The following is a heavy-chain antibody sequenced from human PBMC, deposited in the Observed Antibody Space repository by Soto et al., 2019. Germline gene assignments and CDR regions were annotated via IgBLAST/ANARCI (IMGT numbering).Heavy chain of an antibody. CDR3: AKDIVITFGGVISLDAFDI. V-gene: IGHV3-30*18. CDR2: ISYDGSNK. J-gene: IGHJ3*02. Sequence: GGSLRLSCAASGFTFSSYGMHWVRQAPGKWLEWVAVISYDGSNKYYADSVKGRFTISRDNSKNTLYLQMNSLRAEDTAVYYCAKDIVITFGGVISLDAFDIWGQGXMVTV. CDR1: GFTFSSYG. D-gene: IGHD3-16*02.